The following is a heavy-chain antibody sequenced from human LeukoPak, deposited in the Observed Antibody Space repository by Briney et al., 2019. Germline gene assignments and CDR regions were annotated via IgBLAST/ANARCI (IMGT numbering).Heavy chain of an antibody. CDR1: GYSISSGYY. J-gene: IGHJ4*02. D-gene: IGHD2-21*02. V-gene: IGHV4-38-2*02. CDR2: IYHSGSP. Sequence: SETLSLTCTVSGYSISSGYYWDWIRQPPGKGLEWIGSIYHSGSPYYNSSLKSRVTISVDTSKNQFSLKLSSVTAADTAVYYCAREAYCGGDCYSGFDYWGQGTLVTVSS. CDR3: AREAYCGGDCYSGFDY.